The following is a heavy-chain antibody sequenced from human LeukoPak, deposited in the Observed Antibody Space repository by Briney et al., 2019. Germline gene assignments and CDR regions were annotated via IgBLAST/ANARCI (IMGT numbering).Heavy chain of an antibody. CDR3: AKDYGLGELSAFDI. CDR2: IRGSGGST. J-gene: IGHJ3*02. V-gene: IGHV3-23*01. Sequence: GGSLRLSCAASGFTFSSYAMSWVRQAPGKGVVWVSAIRGSGGSTYYADSVEGRFTISRDNSKNTLYLQMNSLRAEDTAVYYCAKDYGLGELSAFDIWGQGTMVTVSS. CDR1: GFTFSSYA. D-gene: IGHD3-10*01.